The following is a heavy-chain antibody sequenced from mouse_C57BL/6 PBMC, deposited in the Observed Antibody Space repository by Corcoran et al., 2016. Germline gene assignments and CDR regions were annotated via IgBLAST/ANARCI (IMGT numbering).Heavy chain of an antibody. D-gene: IGHD2-1*01. CDR2: INTYSGVP. CDR3: AILPSYGNYYYYAMDY. Sequence: QIQLVQSGPELQKPGETVQISCQASGYTFTTYGMSWVKQAPGKGLKWMGWINTYSGVPTYADDFKGRFAFSLETSASTASLQINNLKNEDTATYFCAILPSYGNYYYYAMDYWGQGTSVTVSS. J-gene: IGHJ4*01. CDR1: GYTFTTYG. V-gene: IGHV9-3*01.